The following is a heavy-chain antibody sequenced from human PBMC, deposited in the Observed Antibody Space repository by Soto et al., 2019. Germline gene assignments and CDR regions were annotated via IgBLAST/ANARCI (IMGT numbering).Heavy chain of an antibody. CDR3: ARQGGGGRSFDY. Sequence: SETLSLTCTVSVGSISSSSYYWGWIRQPPGKGLEWIGSIYYSGSTNYNPSLKSRVTISVDTSKNQFSLKLSSVTAADTAVYYCARQGGGGRSFDYWGQGTLVTVSS. CDR2: IYYSGST. J-gene: IGHJ4*02. CDR1: VGSISSSSYY. V-gene: IGHV4-39*01. D-gene: IGHD2-15*01.